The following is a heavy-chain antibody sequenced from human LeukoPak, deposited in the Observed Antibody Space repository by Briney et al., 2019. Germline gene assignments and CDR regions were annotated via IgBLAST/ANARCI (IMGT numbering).Heavy chain of an antibody. Sequence: GGSLRLSCAASGFTFSSYAMSWVRQAPGKGLEWVSAISGSGGSTYYADSVKGRFTISRDNSKNTLYLQMNSLRAEDTAVYYCAKGSYQLLYYYYYMDVWGKGTTVTVSS. J-gene: IGHJ6*03. D-gene: IGHD2-2*01. CDR3: AKGSYQLLYYYYYMDV. V-gene: IGHV3-23*01. CDR1: GFTFSSYA. CDR2: ISGSGGST.